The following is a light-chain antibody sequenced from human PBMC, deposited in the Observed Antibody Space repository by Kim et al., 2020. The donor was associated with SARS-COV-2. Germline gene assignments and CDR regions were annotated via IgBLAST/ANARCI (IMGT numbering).Light chain of an antibody. CDR2: GAS. Sequence: PGESATLPCRASQSVDARQLTWYQQKPGQPPRLLIYGASTRAVGIPNRFSGSGSETDFTLTITRLEPEDFAVYYCQQSDTSPYTFGQGTKLEI. J-gene: IGKJ2*01. CDR3: QQSDTSPYT. V-gene: IGKV3-20*01. CDR1: QSVDARQ.